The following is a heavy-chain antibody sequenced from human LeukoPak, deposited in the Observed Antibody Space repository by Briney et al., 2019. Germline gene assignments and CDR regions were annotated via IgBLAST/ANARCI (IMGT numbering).Heavy chain of an antibody. Sequence: PSETLSLTCTVSGGSISSGSYYWSWIRQPAGKGLEWIGEINHSGSTNYNPSLKSRVTISVDTSKNQFSLKVNSVTAADTAVYYCARRGYTYGWGWFDPWGQGTLVTVSS. D-gene: IGHD5-18*01. CDR1: GGSISSGSYY. V-gene: IGHV4-61*10. CDR2: INHSGST. CDR3: ARRGYTYGWGWFDP. J-gene: IGHJ5*02.